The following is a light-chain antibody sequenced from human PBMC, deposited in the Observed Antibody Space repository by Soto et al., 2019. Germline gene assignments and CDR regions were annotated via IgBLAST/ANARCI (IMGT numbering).Light chain of an antibody. CDR3: QQYNHWPRMLS. CDR1: QSLTSN. Sequence: EILLAQSPATLYVSPGERATISCSASQSLTSNLSWYQKRPGKAPRLLIYDTSTRATDIPARFSGSGSGTEFTLTIASLQSEDFAVYYCQQYNHWPRMLSFGGGNRV. J-gene: IGKJ4*01. V-gene: IGKV3-15*01. CDR2: DTS.